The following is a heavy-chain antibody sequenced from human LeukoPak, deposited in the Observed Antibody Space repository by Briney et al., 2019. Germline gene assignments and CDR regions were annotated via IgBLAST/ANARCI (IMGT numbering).Heavy chain of an antibody. V-gene: IGHV4-34*01. Sequence: SETLSLTCAVYGGSFSGYYWSWIRQPPGKGLEWIGEINHSGSTNYNPSLKSRVTISVDTSKNQFSLKLSSVTAADTAVYYCARHRLYSSSSDYWGQGTLVIVSS. CDR3: ARHRLYSSSSDY. D-gene: IGHD6-6*01. J-gene: IGHJ4*02. CDR2: INHSGST. CDR1: GGSFSGYY.